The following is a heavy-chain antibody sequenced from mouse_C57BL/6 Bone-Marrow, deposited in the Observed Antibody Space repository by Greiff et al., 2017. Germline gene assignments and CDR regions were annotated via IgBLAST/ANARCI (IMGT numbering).Heavy chain of an antibody. CDR2: IDPETGGT. CDR1: GYTFTDYE. D-gene: IGHD2-2*01. J-gene: IGHJ2*01. Sequence: QVQLKESGAELVRPGASVTLSCKASGYTFTDYEMHWVKQTPVHGLEWIGAIDPETGGTAYNQKFKGKAILTADKSSSTAYMELRSLTSEDSAVYYCTSTMVTPRLDYWGQGTTLTVSS. CDR3: TSTMVTPRLDY. V-gene: IGHV1-15*01.